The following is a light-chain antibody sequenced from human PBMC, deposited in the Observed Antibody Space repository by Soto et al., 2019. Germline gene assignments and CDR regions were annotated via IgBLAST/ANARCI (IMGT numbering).Light chain of an antibody. Sequence: EIVLTQSPAPLSLSPGERAALSCRASQSVSSYLAWYQQKPGQAPRLLIYDASKRAPGIPGRFSGSGSGTDFNLAISSLEAVDFAVYFCQQRSNWPSTFGGGTKVEI. CDR2: DAS. CDR1: QSVSSY. V-gene: IGKV3-11*01. J-gene: IGKJ4*01. CDR3: QQRSNWPST.